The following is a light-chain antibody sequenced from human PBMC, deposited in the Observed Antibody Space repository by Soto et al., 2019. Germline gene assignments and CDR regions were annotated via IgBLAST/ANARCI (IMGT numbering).Light chain of an antibody. J-gene: IGLJ2*01. CDR2: YVS. Sequence: QSALTQPASVSGSPGQSITISCTGTSSDVGGYNYVSWYQQHPGKAPKLMIYYVSNRPSGVSNRFSGSKSGNTASLTISGLQAEDEADYYCSSYTSSSLVFGGGTKLTVL. V-gene: IGLV2-14*01. CDR1: SSDVGGYNY. CDR3: SSYTSSSLV.